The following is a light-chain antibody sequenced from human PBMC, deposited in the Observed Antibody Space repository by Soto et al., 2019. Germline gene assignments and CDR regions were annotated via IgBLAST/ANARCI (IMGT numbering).Light chain of an antibody. Sequence: QSALTQPASVSGSPGQSITISCTGTSGDIGGYNYVSWYQQHPGKAPKLLISEVSNRPSGVSHRFSGSKSGNTASLAITRLQAEDEADYYCQSYDRSLSGVVFGGGTKLTVL. CDR1: SGDIGGYNY. J-gene: IGLJ2*01. CDR2: EVS. CDR3: QSYDRSLSGVV. V-gene: IGLV2-14*01.